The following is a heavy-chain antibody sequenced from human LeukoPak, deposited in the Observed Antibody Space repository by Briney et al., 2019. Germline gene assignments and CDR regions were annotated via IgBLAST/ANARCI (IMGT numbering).Heavy chain of an antibody. CDR3: ARVVVAATAYDAFDI. CDR2: IIPIFGTA. D-gene: IGHD2-15*01. CDR1: GGTFSSYA. J-gene: IGHJ3*02. V-gene: IGHV1-69*05. Sequence: SVKVSCKASGGTFSSYAISWVRQAPGQGLEWMGGIIPIFGTANYAQKFQGRVTITTDESTSTAYMELSSLRSEDTAVYYCARVVVAATAYDAFDIWGQGTMVTVSS.